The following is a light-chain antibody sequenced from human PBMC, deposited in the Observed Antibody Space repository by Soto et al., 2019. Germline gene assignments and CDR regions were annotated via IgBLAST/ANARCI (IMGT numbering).Light chain of an antibody. Sequence: DTQMTQSPSTLSASVGDRVTTTFRASQSIGSWLAWYQQKPGKAPKLLIYKTSILENGVPSRFSGSGSGTEFTLSISSLQPDDFATYYCHQYNSYWTFGQGTKVDIK. J-gene: IGKJ1*01. V-gene: IGKV1-5*03. CDR2: KTS. CDR3: HQYNSYWT. CDR1: QSIGSW.